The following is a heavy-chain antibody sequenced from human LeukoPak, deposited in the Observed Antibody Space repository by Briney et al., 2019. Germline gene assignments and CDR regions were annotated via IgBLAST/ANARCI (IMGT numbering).Heavy chain of an antibody. J-gene: IGHJ4*02. CDR1: GFTFSGFW. Sequence: GGSLRLSCAASGFTFSGFWMTCVRQAPGEGLEWVANIMQVGSEKYYADSVKGRFPISRDNDKNSVYLQMSSLRADDTAVYFCVGSGWQVYFDFWCQGTLATVSS. D-gene: IGHD6-19*01. CDR3: VGSGWQVYFDF. CDR2: IMQVGSEK. V-gene: IGHV3-7*01.